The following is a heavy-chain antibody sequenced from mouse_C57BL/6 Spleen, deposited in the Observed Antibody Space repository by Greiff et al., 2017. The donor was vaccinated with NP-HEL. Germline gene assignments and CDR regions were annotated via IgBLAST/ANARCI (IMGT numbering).Heavy chain of an antibody. CDR1: GYTFTSYG. V-gene: IGHV1-81*01. Sequence: VQLQQSGAELARPGASVKLSCKASGYTFTSYGISWVKQRTGQGLEWIGEIYPRSGNTYYNEKFKGKATLTADKSSSTAYMERRSPTSEDSAVYFCARRGTTVVATKGWYFDVWGTETTVTVSS. D-gene: IGHD1-1*01. CDR3: ARRGTTVVATKGWYFDV. J-gene: IGHJ1*03. CDR2: IYPRSGNT.